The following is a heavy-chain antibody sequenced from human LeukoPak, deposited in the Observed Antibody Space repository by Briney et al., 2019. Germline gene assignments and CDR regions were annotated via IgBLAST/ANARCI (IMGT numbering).Heavy chain of an antibody. CDR1: GFTFSDTW. D-gene: IGHD2/OR15-2a*01. Sequence: PGGSLRLSCAASGFTFSDTWMHWVRQVPGKGLVWVSRIRGDGSDARYAESVKGRFTISRDNAKNTLYLQMNSLRDEDTAVYYCAVSAVSTIGFDYWGQGTLVTVSS. CDR2: IRGDGSDA. V-gene: IGHV3-74*01. J-gene: IGHJ4*02. CDR3: AVSAVSTIGFDY.